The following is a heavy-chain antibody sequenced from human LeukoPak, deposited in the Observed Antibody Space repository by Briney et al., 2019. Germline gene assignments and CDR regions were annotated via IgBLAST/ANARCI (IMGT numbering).Heavy chain of an antibody. CDR2: IYYSGST. J-gene: IGHJ6*02. CDR3: ARGAGNYYFYGMDV. Sequence: SETLSLTCTVSGGSISSYFWSWIRQPPGKGLECIWHIYYSGSTNYNPSLNSRVTVSVDTSKNQFSLKLSSVTAADTAVYYCARGAGNYYFYGMDVWGQGTTVTVSS. V-gene: IGHV4-59*01. CDR1: GGSISSYF.